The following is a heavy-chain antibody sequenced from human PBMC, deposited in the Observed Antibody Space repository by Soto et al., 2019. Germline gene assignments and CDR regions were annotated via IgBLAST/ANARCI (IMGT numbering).Heavy chain of an antibody. CDR3: AIHRSDFTGDYFDY. V-gene: IGHV3-23*01. D-gene: IGHD3-3*01. Sequence: SGGSLRLSCAASGFTFSSYAMSWVRQAPGKGLEWVSAISGGDGSTYYADSVKGRFTISRDNSKNTLYLQMNSLRAEDTAVYYCAIHRSDFTGDYFDYWGQGTLVTVSS. CDR1: GFTFSSYA. CDR2: ISGGDGST. J-gene: IGHJ4*02.